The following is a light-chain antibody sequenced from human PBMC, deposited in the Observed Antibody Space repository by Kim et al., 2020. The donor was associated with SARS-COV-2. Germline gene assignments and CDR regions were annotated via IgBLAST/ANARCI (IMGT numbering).Light chain of an antibody. V-gene: IGKV3-20*01. Sequence: EIVLTQSPGTLSLSPGERATLSCRASQSVRGNYVAWYQQKPGQAPRLLISGASSRAPGIPDRFSGSGSGTDFTLTISRLEPEDFAVYYCQQSGSSFGQGTKVDIK. CDR1: QSVRGNY. CDR3: QQSGSS. CDR2: GAS. J-gene: IGKJ1*01.